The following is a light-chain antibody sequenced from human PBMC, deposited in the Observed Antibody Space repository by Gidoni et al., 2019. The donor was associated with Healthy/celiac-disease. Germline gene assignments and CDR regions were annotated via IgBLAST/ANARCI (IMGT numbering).Light chain of an antibody. CDR2: DVS. Sequence: QSALTQPASVSGSPGQSITISCTGTSSDVGGYNSVFWYQQHPGKAPKLMIYDVSNRPSGVSNRFSGSKSGNTASLTISGLQAEDEADYYCSSYTSSSTLSYVFGTGTKVTVL. J-gene: IGLJ1*01. V-gene: IGLV2-14*01. CDR3: SSYTSSSTLSYV. CDR1: SSDVGGYNS.